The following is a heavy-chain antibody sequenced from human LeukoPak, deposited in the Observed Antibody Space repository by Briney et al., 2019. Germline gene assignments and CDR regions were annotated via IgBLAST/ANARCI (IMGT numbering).Heavy chain of an antibody. J-gene: IGHJ4*02. CDR2: ISGSGGST. V-gene: IGHV3-23*01. D-gene: IGHD2-15*01. CDR1: GFTFSSYA. Sequence: GGSLRLSCAASGFTFSSYAMSWVRQAPGKGLEWVSAISGSGGSTYYADSVKGRFTTSRDNSKNTLYLQMNSLRAEDTAVYYCAKGTCSGGSCYRFDYWGQGTLVTVSS. CDR3: AKGTCSGGSCYRFDY.